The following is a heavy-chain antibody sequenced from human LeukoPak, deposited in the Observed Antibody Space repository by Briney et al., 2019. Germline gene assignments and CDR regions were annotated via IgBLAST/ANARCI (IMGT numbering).Heavy chain of an antibody. J-gene: IGHJ2*01. CDR2: FDPEDGET. D-gene: IGHD6-19*01. V-gene: IGHV1-24*01. CDR3: ATRGVGMSGYWYFGL. CDR1: GYSFTELS. Sequence: GASVKVSCKVSGYSFTELSMHWVRQAPGKGLEWMGSFDPEDGETIYAQNFPGRITMTEDTSTDTTYMELNSLTSEDTAVYYCATRGVGMSGYWYFGLWGRGTLVTVSS.